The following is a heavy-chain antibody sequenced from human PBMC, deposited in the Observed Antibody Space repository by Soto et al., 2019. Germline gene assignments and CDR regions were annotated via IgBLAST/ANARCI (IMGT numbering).Heavy chain of an antibody. Sequence: GSLRLSCGASGFTFRSYAMHWVRQTPGKGLEWVAVISYDGSNKHYADSVKGRFSISRDNAKNMLYLQMDSLSSEDTAVYYCVRSMIIVVRLIGLDYWGQGTLVTVYS. CDR3: VRSMIIVVRLIGLDY. V-gene: IGHV3-30-3*01. CDR1: GFTFRSYA. D-gene: IGHD3-22*01. CDR2: ISYDGSNK. J-gene: IGHJ4*02.